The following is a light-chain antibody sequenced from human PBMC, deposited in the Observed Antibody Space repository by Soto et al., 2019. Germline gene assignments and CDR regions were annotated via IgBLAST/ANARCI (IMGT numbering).Light chain of an antibody. CDR1: SSDVGGHNY. Sequence: QSVLTQPASVSGSPGQSITVSCTGTSSDVGGHNYVSWFQQHPGQAPKLLIYEVTTRPSGVSTRFSGSKSGNTASLTISGLQAEDEADHHCRSYSSTGPIFVFGNGTKVTV. CDR2: EVT. CDR3: RSYSSTGPIFV. V-gene: IGLV2-14*01. J-gene: IGLJ1*01.